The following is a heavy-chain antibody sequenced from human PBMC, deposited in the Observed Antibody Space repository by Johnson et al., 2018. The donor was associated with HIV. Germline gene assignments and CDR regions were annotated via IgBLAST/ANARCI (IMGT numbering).Heavy chain of an antibody. CDR2: ISYDGSNK. Sequence: QVQLVESGGGLVQPGGSLRLSCAASGFTFSSYAMHWVRQAPGKGLEWVAVISYDGSNKYYADSVKGRFTIFRDNSKNTLYLQMNSLRAEDTALYYCARDPTDPSMIVVGPDAFDIWGQGTMVTVSS. V-gene: IGHV3-30-3*01. D-gene: IGHD3-22*01. CDR3: ARDPTDPSMIVVGPDAFDI. CDR1: GFTFSSYA. J-gene: IGHJ3*02.